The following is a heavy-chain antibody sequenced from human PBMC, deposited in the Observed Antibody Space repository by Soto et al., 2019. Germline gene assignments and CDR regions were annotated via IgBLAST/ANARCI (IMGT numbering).Heavy chain of an antibody. D-gene: IGHD3-3*01. V-gene: IGHV4-59*01. J-gene: IGHJ5*02. Sequence: SETLSHTCTVSGGSISSYYWSWIRQPPGKGLEWIGYIYYSGSTNYNPSLKSRVTISVDTSKNQFSLKLSSVTAADTAVYYCARVLFGRGNWFDPWGQGTLVTVSS. CDR3: ARVLFGRGNWFDP. CDR1: GGSISSYY. CDR2: IYYSGST.